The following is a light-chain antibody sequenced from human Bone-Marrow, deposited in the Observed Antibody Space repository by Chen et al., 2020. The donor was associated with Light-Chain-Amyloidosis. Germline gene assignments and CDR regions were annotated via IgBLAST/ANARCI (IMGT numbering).Light chain of an antibody. CDR3: QSYDLSLYGAV. V-gene: IGLV1-40*01. J-gene: IGLJ2*01. CDR1: SSNIGAGYD. CDR2: GNN. Sequence: QSLLTQPPSVSGAQGQRVTISCPGSSSNIGAGYDVHWYQQLPGIAPKLLIYGNNNRPSGVPDRFSGSKSGTSASLAITGLQAEDEADYYCQSYDLSLYGAVFGGGTRVTVL.